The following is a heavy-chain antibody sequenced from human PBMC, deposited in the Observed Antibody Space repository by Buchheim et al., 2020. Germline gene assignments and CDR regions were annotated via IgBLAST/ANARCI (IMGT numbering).Heavy chain of an antibody. D-gene: IGHD5-24*01. Sequence: QLQLQESGPGLVKPSETLSLTCTVSGGSISRSGYYWGWVRQPPGKGLEWIGTIYYSGNTYYNPSLKSRVTISVDTSRDQFSLELNYVTAADTAVYYCASRDGLDWFDSWGQGTL. CDR1: GGSISRSGYY. CDR3: ASRDGLDWFDS. V-gene: IGHV4-39*01. J-gene: IGHJ5*01. CDR2: IYYSGNT.